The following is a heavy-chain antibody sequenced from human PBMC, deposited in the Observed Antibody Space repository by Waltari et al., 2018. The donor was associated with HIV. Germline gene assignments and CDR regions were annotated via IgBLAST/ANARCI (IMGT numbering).Heavy chain of an antibody. J-gene: IGHJ2*01. CDR1: GYSFHRTA. CDR3: ARSTKKTVVTISYWWFDL. CDR2: INTNTGNP. V-gene: IGHV7-4-1*02. D-gene: IGHD3-3*01. Sequence: QVQLVQYGSELKKPGASVKVSCKASGYSFHRTAINWVRQAPGQGPEWMGWINTNTGNPTYAQDFIGRFVFSLDTSVSTAFLQISSLKPEDTAVYYCARSTKKTVVTISYWWFDLWGRGTLVTVSS.